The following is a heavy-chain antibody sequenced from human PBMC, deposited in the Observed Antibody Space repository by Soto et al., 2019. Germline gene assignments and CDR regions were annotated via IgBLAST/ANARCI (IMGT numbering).Heavy chain of an antibody. J-gene: IGHJ4*02. D-gene: IGHD4-17*01. CDR2: IYYSGST. CDR1: GGSISSGYYY. V-gene: IGHV4-30-4*01. Sequence: NPAESLSLTCTVSGGSISSGYYYWSWIRQPPGKGLEWIGYIYYSGSTNYNPSLKSRVTISVDTSKNQFSLKLSSVTAADTAVYYCARRYGDYFDYWGQGTLVTVSS. CDR3: ARRYGDYFDY.